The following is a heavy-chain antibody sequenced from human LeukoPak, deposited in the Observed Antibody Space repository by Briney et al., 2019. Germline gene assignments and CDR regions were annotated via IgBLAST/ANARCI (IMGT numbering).Heavy chain of an antibody. D-gene: IGHD1-14*01. CDR3: ARGVEPLAANTLAY. CDR1: GFTVVTND. J-gene: IGHJ4*02. CDR2: LYSDGNT. V-gene: IGHV3-53*01. Sequence: GGSLRLSCAASGFTVVTNDMTWVRQAPGKGHEWVSVLYSDGNTKYADSVQGRFTISRDNSKNTLYLEMNSLSPDDTAVYYCARGVEPLAANTLAYWGQGTLVTVSS.